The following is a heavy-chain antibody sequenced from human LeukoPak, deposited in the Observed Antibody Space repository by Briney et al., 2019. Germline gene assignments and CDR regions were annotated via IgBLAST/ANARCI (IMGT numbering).Heavy chain of an antibody. CDR1: GYTFTSYG. Sequence: ASVTVSCKASGYTFTSYGISWVRQAPGQGLEWMGWMNPNSANTGYAQKFQDRVTITRNTSISTAYMELSSLRSEDTAVYYCARGHVLRYFEWLSQIRHYYMDVWGKGTTVTVSS. CDR3: ARGHVLRYFEWLSQIRHYYMDV. CDR2: MNPNSANT. D-gene: IGHD3-9*01. J-gene: IGHJ6*03. V-gene: IGHV1-8*03.